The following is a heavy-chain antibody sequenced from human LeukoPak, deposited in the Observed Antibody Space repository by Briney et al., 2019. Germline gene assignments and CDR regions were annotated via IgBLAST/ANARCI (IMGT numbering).Heavy chain of an antibody. CDR2: IYYSGST. D-gene: IGHD6-13*01. CDR3: TREGSSSWYYFDY. J-gene: IGHJ4*02. CDR1: GGSISSSSNF. Sequence: SETLSLTWIVSGGSISSSSNFWGWIRQPTGKGREWIGSIYYSGSTYYNPSLKSRVTISVDTSKNQFSLKLSSVTAADTAVYYCTREGSSSWYYFDYWGQGTLVTVSS. V-gene: IGHV4-39*02.